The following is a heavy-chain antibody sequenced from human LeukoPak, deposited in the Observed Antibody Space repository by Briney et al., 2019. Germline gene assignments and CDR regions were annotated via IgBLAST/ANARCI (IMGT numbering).Heavy chain of an antibody. CDR3: ARDGDYGDSSYDAFGI. CDR2: ISAYNGNT. Sequence: ASVKVSCKASGYTFTSYGISWVRQAPGQGLEWMGWISAYNGNTDYAQKLQGRVTMTTDTSTSTAYMELRSLRSDDTAVYYCARDGDYGDSSYDAFGIWGQGTMVTVSS. CDR1: GYTFTSYG. V-gene: IGHV1-18*01. D-gene: IGHD4-17*01. J-gene: IGHJ3*02.